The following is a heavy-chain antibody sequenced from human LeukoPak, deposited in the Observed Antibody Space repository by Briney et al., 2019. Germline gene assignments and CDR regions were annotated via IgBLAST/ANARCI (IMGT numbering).Heavy chain of an antibody. V-gene: IGHV3-23*01. Sequence: GGSLRLSCAASGFTFSSYAMSWVRQAPGKGLEWVSAISGSGGSTYYADSVKGRFTISRDNSKNTLYLQVNSLRAEDTAVYYCANQYYYGSGSYYLLDDAFDIWGQGTMVTVSS. D-gene: IGHD3-10*01. J-gene: IGHJ3*02. CDR2: ISGSGGST. CDR1: GFTFSSYA. CDR3: ANQYYYGSGSYYLLDDAFDI.